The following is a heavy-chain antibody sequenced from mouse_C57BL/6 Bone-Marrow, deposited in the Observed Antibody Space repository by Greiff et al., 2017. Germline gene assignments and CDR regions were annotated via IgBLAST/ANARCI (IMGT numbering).Heavy chain of an antibody. CDR1: GYTFTDYE. J-gene: IGHJ1*03. V-gene: IGHV1-15*01. CDR3: TRETWYFDV. CDR2: IDPETGGT. Sequence: PLQQSGAELVRPGASVTLSCKASGYTFTDYEMHWVKQTPVPGLEWIGAIDPETGGTAYNQKFKGKAILTADNSSSTAYMELRSLTSEDSAVYYCTRETWYFDVWGTGTTVTVSS.